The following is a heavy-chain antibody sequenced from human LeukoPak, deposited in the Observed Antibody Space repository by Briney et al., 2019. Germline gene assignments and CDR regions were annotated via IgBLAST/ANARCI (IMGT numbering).Heavy chain of an antibody. D-gene: IGHD2/OR15-2a*01. Sequence: ASVKVSCKASGYTFTGYYMHWVRQAPGQGLEWMGWISAYNGNTNYAQKFQGRVTMTEDTSTDTAYMELSSLRSEDTAVYYCATPGLYALDYWGQGTLVTVSS. CDR1: GYTFTGYY. V-gene: IGHV1-18*04. CDR2: ISAYNGNT. CDR3: ATPGLYALDY. J-gene: IGHJ4*02.